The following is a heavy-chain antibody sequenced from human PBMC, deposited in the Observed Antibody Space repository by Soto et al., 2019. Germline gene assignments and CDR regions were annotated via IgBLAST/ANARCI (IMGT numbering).Heavy chain of an antibody. J-gene: IGHJ6*04. CDR2: ISGGGDST. CDR1: GFTFSNYA. V-gene: IGHV3-23*01. Sequence: GGSLRLSCAASGFTFSNYAMNWVRQAPGKRLEWVSSISGGGDSTYYADSVKGRFTISRGNSKNTLYLQMNNLKADDKAVYYWEKAPPRYCSSTSSYDPVWGKGTTVTVSS. CDR3: EKAPPRYCSSTSSYDPV. D-gene: IGHD2-2*01.